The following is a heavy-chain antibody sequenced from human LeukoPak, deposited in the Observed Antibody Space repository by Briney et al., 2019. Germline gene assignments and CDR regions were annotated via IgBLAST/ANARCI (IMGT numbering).Heavy chain of an antibody. J-gene: IGHJ3*02. D-gene: IGHD3-10*01. CDR3: ARHDNGGLIRGIIPADGLDI. CDR2: IYPGDSNT. CDR1: GYNFTSYW. Sequence: GESLKISCKGSGYNFTSYWIGWVRQMPGKGLEWMGIIYPGDSNTKYSPAFQGQVTISADKSISTAYLQWSSLKASDSAMYYCARHDNGGLIRGIIPADGLDIWGQGTMVTVSS. V-gene: IGHV5-51*01.